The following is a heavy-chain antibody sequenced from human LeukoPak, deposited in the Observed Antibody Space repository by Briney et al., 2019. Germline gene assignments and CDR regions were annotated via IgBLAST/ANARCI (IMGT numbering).Heavy chain of an antibody. CDR1: GFTFSSYD. CDR3: AKGGILDYDILTGYWDDDAFDI. Sequence: GGSLRLSCAASGFTFSSYDMHWVRQAPGKGLEWVSAISGSGGSTYYADSVKGRFTISRDNSKNTLYLQMNSLRAEDTAVYYCAKGGILDYDILTGYWDDDAFDIWGQGTMVTVSS. D-gene: IGHD3-9*01. CDR2: ISGSGGST. J-gene: IGHJ3*02. V-gene: IGHV3-23*01.